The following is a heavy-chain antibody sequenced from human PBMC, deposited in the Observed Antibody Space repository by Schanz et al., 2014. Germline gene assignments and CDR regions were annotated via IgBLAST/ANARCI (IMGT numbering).Heavy chain of an antibody. CDR2: ITYNGGAI. J-gene: IGHJ3*02. CDR3: ARDGYSGVMITHTENFDN. Sequence: EVHLVESGGGLVQPGGSLRLSCAASGITFSSHSFNWVRQAPGKGLEWISYITYNGGAIYYADSVKGRFTISRDNAKNSLYLEMNSLRAEDTAVYYCARDGYSGVMITHTENFDNWGQGTMVTVSP. CDR1: GITFSSHS. D-gene: IGHD3-22*01. V-gene: IGHV3-48*01.